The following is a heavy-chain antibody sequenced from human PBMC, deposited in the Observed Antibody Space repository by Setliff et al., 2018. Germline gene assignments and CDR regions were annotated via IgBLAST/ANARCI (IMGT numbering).Heavy chain of an antibody. CDR1: GGTFSSYA. V-gene: IGHV1-69*13. D-gene: IGHD3-22*01. CDR2: IIPIFGTA. Sequence: SVKVSCKASGGTFSSYAISWVRQAPGQGLEWMGGIIPIFGTANYAQKFQGRVTITADESTSTAYMELSSLRSEDTAVYYCARGGDAYYDNDYYYYGMDVWGQGTTVTVSS. J-gene: IGHJ6*02. CDR3: ARGGDAYYDNDYYYYGMDV.